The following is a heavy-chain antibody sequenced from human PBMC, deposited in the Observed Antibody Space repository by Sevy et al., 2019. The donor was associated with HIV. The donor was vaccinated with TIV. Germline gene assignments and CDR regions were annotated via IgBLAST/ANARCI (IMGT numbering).Heavy chain of an antibody. CDR2: IGARGET. D-gene: IGHD4-17*01. J-gene: IGHJ4*02. V-gene: IGHV4-61*02. CDR1: GDSSGSGYYY. CDR3: AREIDQSLTHDYGDYFDY. Sequence: SETLSLTCTVSGDSSGSGYYYWGWIRQPAGKGLEWIGRIGARGETHYNPSLKSRVTISLDMSKNQISLRLTSVTAADTAMYYCAREIDQSLTHDYGDYFDYWGQGTLVTVSS.